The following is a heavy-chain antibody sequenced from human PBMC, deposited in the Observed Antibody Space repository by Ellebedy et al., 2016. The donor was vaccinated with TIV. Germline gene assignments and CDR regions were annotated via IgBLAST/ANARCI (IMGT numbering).Heavy chain of an antibody. CDR3: AGGRRWLSFDL. CDR2: ISSASNTI. Sequence: GESLKISCAASGFNFGDYYMSWVRQAPGKGLEWISYISSASNTIYYADSVKGRFTISRDNAKNSLSLQMDNLRVEDTAFYYCAGGRRWLSFDLWGQGTLLSVPA. V-gene: IGHV3-11*01. CDR1: GFNFGDYY. J-gene: IGHJ4*02. D-gene: IGHD3-16*01.